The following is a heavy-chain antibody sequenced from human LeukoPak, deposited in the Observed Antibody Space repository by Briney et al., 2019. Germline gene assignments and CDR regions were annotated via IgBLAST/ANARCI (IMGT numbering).Heavy chain of an antibody. D-gene: IGHD2-2*02. Sequence: ASVKVSCKASGYTFTGYYMHWVRHAPGHGLEWMGWINPNNGGTNYAQKFQGRVTMTRDTSISTANMELSSLRSDDTAFYYCARGDGYTSTRPFDYWGQGSLVTVSS. V-gene: IGHV1-2*02. CDR3: ARGDGYTSTRPFDY. CDR2: INPNNGGT. J-gene: IGHJ4*02. CDR1: GYTFTGYY.